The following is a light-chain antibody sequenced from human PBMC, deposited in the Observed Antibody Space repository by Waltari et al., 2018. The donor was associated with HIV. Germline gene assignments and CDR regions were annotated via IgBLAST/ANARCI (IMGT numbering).Light chain of an antibody. J-gene: IGLJ3*02. CDR1: NTGSKS. CDR2: DDS. Sequence: SNVLTQPPSVSVAPGQTARITCGGNNTGSKSVHWYQQRPGQAPVVVVFDDSDRPSGIPWRFAGSNSGNTATLTISRVEAGDEADYYCQVWDSSRDWVFGGGTKLTVL. V-gene: IGLV3-21*02. CDR3: QVWDSSRDWV.